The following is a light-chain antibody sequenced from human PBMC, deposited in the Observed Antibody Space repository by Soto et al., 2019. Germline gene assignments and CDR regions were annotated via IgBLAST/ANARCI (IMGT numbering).Light chain of an antibody. V-gene: IGLV2-23*02. CDR2: EVS. CDR1: SSDVGSYNL. CDR3: CPYAGSSTFV. J-gene: IGLJ1*01. Sequence: QSALTQPASVSGSPGQSITISCTGTSSDVGSYNLVSWYQQHPGKAPKLMIYEVSKRPSGVSNRFSGYKSGNTDSLTISGLQAEDEADYYCCPYAGSSTFVFGTGTKLTVL.